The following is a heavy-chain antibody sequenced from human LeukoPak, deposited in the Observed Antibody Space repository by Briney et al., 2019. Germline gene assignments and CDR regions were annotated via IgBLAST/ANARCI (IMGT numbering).Heavy chain of an antibody. CDR1: GGSFSGYY. J-gene: IGHJ6*03. D-gene: IGHD6-19*01. V-gene: IGHV4-59*10. CDR3: ARRRQWLVLRYYYYMDV. Sequence: TSETLSLTCAVYGGSFSGYYWSWIRQPAGKGLEWIGRIYTSGSTNYNPSLKSRVTISVDTSKNQFSLKLSSVTAADTAVYYCARRRQWLVLRYYYYMDVWGKGTTVTISS. CDR2: IYTSGST.